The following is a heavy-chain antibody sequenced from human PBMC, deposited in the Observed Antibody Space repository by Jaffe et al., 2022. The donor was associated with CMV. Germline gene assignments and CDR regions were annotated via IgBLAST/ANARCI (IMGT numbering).Heavy chain of an antibody. CDR2: VNHSGRT. V-gene: IGHV4-34*01. Sequence: QVQLQQWGAGLLKPSATLSLTCAVYGGSFRGYYWSWIRQSPGKGLEWIGDVNHSGRTNYNPSLKSRVTISVDTSKNQFSVNLTSVTAADTALYYCARCGDISGYYLQAFDIWGQGAMVSVSS. D-gene: IGHD3-22*01. CDR1: GGSFRGYY. CDR3: ARCGDISGYYLQAFDI. J-gene: IGHJ3*02.